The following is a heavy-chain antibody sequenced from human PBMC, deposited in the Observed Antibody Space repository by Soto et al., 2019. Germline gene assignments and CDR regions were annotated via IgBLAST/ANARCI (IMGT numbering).Heavy chain of an antibody. CDR1: GFSLDTSGVG. Sequence: QITLKESGPTLVTPTQTLTLTCTFSGFSLDTSGVGVGWIRQPPANALEWDAVIYWDDYKHFSPSLTGRLTITKDTSKTLVVLTMTDMDPVDTATYYWAHKGSRLYPLDYWGQGTLVTVSS. V-gene: IGHV2-5*02. D-gene: IGHD3-10*01. J-gene: IGHJ4*02. CDR3: AHKGSRLYPLDY. CDR2: IYWDDYK.